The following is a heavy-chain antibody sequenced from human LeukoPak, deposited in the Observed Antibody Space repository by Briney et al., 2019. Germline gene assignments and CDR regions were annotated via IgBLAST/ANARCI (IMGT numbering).Heavy chain of an antibody. CDR2: IIPIFGTA. V-gene: IGHV1-69*13. CDR1: GGTFSSYA. CDR3: ARKATPYYYMDV. D-gene: IGHD1-26*01. J-gene: IGHJ6*03. Sequence: GASVKVSCKASGGTFSSYAISWVRQAPGQGLEWMGGIIPIFGTANYAQKFQGRVTITADESTSTAYMELSSLRSEDTAVYYCARKATPYYYMDVWGKGTTVTVSS.